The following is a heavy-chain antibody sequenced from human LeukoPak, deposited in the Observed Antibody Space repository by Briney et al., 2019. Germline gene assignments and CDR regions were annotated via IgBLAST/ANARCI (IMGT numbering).Heavy chain of an antibody. J-gene: IGHJ4*02. V-gene: IGHV1-69*13. D-gene: IGHD5-18*01. CDR2: IIPIFTSP. CDR1: GYTFTSYD. Sequence: GASVKVSCKASGYTFTSYDINWVRLAPGQGLEWMGGIIPIFTSPNYAQKFQGRVTITADESTSTAYMELSSLRSEDTAVYYCARGAVMVTLATHFDYWGQGTLVTVSS. CDR3: ARGAVMVTLATHFDY.